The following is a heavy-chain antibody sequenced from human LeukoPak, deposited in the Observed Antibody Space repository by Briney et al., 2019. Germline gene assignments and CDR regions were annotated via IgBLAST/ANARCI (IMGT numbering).Heavy chain of an antibody. J-gene: IGHJ4*02. CDR3: ARDLGDLILDY. Sequence: ASVKVSCKASGYTFTSYGISWLRQAPGQGLEWMGWISTYNGHTNYAQKLQGRVTMTTDTSTSTAYMELRSLRSDDTAGYYCARDLGDLILDYWGQGTLVTVSS. CDR2: ISTYNGHT. D-gene: IGHD4-17*01. CDR1: GYTFTSYG. V-gene: IGHV1-18*01.